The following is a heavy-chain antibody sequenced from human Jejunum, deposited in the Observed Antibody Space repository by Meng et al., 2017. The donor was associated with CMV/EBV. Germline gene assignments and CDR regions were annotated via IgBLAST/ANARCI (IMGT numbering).Heavy chain of an antibody. CDR2: ISGSGQMT. CDR3: AKERIELWCSDY. J-gene: IGHJ4*02. V-gene: IGHV3-23*01. Sequence: GFSFGGYAMGWVRKVPGKGMEWISSISGSGQMTHYADSVKGRFIISKGKSRNTLYLQMNSLRAEDTAIYYCAKERIELWCSDYWGQGTPVTVSS. CDR1: GFSFGGYA. D-gene: IGHD2-21*01.